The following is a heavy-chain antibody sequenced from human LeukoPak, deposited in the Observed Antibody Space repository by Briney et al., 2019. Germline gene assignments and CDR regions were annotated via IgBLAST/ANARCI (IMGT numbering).Heavy chain of an antibody. CDR2: INPNSGGT. V-gene: IGHV1-2*02. Sequence: ASVKVSCKASGGTFSSYAISWVRQAPGQGLEWMGWINPNSGGTNYAQKFQGRVTMTRDTSISTAYMELSRLRSDDTAVYYCAREYYYGSGSYPYWGQGTLVTVSS. J-gene: IGHJ4*02. D-gene: IGHD3-10*01. CDR1: GGTFSSYA. CDR3: AREYYYGSGSYPY.